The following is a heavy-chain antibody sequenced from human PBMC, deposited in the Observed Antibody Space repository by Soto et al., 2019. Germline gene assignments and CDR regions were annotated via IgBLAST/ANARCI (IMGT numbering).Heavy chain of an antibody. CDR1: GYTFTSYG. V-gene: IGHV1-18*01. D-gene: IGHD6-19*01. CDR3: ARDYSPGWLVNYYYYGMDV. CDR2: ISAYNGNT. Sequence: ASVKVSCKASGYTFTSYGISWVRQAPGQGLEWMGWISAYNGNTNYAQKLQGRVTMTTDTSTSTAYMELRGLRSDDTAVYYCARDYSPGWLVNYYYYGMDVWGQGTTVTVSS. J-gene: IGHJ6*02.